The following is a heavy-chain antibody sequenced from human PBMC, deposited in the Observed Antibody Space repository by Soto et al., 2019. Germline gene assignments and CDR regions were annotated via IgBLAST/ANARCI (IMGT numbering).Heavy chain of an antibody. J-gene: IGHJ4*02. CDR2: INSANGNT. Sequence: ASVKVSCKASGYTFTSHAMHWVRQAPGQRLEWMGWINSANGNTKYSQKFQGRATITRDTSASTAYMELSSLRSEDTAVYFGGRGSSDWLPYFDYWGQGSLVTVSS. CDR3: GRGSSDWLPYFDY. CDR1: GYTFTSHA. D-gene: IGHD3-9*01. V-gene: IGHV1-3*01.